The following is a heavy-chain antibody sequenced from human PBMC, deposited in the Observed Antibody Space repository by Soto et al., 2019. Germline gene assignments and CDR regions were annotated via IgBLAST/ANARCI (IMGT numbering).Heavy chain of an antibody. CDR3: ARDYTSSYNYDSTNYGYFDF. V-gene: IGHV4-39*07. Sequence: SETLSLTCTVSGGSISSSSYYWGWIRQPPGKGLEWIGSIYYSGSTYYNPSLKSRVTISVDTSKNQFSLKLRSEDSAVYYCARDYTSSYNYDSTNYGYFDFWGLGTLVTVSS. CDR1: GGSISSSSYY. CDR2: IYYSGST. D-gene: IGHD3-22*01. J-gene: IGHJ4*02.